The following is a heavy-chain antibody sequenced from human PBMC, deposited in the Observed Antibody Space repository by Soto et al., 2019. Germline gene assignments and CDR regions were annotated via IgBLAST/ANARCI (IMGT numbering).Heavy chain of an antibody. CDR1: GYSFTTYW. Sequence: PXESLKISCKASGYSFTTYWIGWVRQMPGKGLEWMGVIYPADSDTAYSPSFQGHVTISADKSINTAYLQWTSLKASDTAIYYCARHVDASPFDYWGQGTLVTVSS. CDR2: IYPADSDT. V-gene: IGHV5-51*01. CDR3: ARHVDASPFDY. D-gene: IGHD2-15*01. J-gene: IGHJ4*02.